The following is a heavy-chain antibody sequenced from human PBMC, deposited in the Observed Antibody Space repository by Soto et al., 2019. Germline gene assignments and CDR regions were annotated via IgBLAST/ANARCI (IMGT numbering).Heavy chain of an antibody. D-gene: IGHD6-19*01. CDR3: AKGGPSGSGWYYFDY. Sequence: EVQLVESGGGLVQPGRSLRLSCAASGFTFDDYAMHWVRQAPGKGLQWVSGISWNSGSIAYADSVQGRFTISRDNAKNCLYLQMNSLRPEDTALYYCAKGGPSGSGWYYFDYWGQGTLVTVSS. J-gene: IGHJ4*02. V-gene: IGHV3-9*01. CDR1: GFTFDDYA. CDR2: ISWNSGSI.